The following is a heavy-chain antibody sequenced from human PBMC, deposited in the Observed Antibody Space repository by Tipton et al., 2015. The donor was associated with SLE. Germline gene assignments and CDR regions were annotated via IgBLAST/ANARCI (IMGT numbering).Heavy chain of an antibody. CDR3: ASLPDY. V-gene: IGHV4-59*01. CDR2: IYNNGRT. Sequence: TLSLTCSVSGGSISSYYWSWIRQPPGKELEWIGYIYNNGRTNYNPSPKSRVTISVDTSKNEFALKLNSVTTADTAIYYCASLPDYWGQGILVTVSS. CDR1: GGSISSYY. J-gene: IGHJ4*02.